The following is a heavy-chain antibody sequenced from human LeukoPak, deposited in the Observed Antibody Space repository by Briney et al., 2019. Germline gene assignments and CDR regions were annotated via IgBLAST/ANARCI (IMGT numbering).Heavy chain of an antibody. Sequence: PGGSLRLSCAASGFTFSDYYMSWIRQAPGKGLEWVSYISSSGSTIYYADSVKGRFTISRDNAKNSLYLQMNSLRAEDKAVYYCAREGYYDSSGYHPPVFDYWGQGTLVTVSS. CDR2: ISSSGSTI. J-gene: IGHJ4*02. V-gene: IGHV3-11*04. CDR3: AREGYYDSSGYHPPVFDY. CDR1: GFTFSDYY. D-gene: IGHD3-22*01.